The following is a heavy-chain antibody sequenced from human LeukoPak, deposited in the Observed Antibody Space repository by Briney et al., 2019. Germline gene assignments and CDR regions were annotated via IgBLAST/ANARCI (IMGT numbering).Heavy chain of an antibody. V-gene: IGHV3-30-3*01. CDR2: ISYDGSNK. CDR3: ARDRTWIQLWLYFDY. D-gene: IGHD5-18*01. CDR1: GFTFSSYA. J-gene: IGHJ4*02. Sequence: GGSLRLSCAASGFTFSSYAMHWVRQAPGKGLEWVAVISYDGSNKYYADSVKGRFTISRDNSKNTLYLQMNSLRAEDTAVYYCARDRTWIQLWLYFDYWGQGTLVTVSS.